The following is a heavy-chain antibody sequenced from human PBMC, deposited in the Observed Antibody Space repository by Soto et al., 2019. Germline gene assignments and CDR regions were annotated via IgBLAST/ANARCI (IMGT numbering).Heavy chain of an antibody. J-gene: IGHJ5*02. Sequence: GGSLRLSCAASGFTFSSYAMSWVRQAPGKGLEWVSAISGSGGSTYYADSVKGRFTISRDNSKNTLYLQMNSLRAEDTAVYYCAKAGFEFGVVIYLTTNWFDPWGQGTLVTVSS. V-gene: IGHV3-23*01. CDR1: GFTFSSYA. CDR3: AKAGFEFGVVIYLTTNWFDP. CDR2: ISGSGGST. D-gene: IGHD3-3*01.